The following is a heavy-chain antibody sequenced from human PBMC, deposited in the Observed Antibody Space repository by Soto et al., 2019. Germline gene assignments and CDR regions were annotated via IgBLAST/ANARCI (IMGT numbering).Heavy chain of an antibody. V-gene: IGHV3-9*01. CDR3: ARDSPPYGLFDY. CDR2: ISWNSGSI. D-gene: IGHD3-10*01. Sequence: EVQLVESGGGLVQPGRSLRLSCAASGFTFDDYAMHWVRQAPGKGLEWVSGISWNSGSIGYADSVKGRFTISRENAKNSLYLQMNSLRPEDTALYYCARDSPPYGLFDYWGQGTLVTVSS. J-gene: IGHJ4*02. CDR1: GFTFDDYA.